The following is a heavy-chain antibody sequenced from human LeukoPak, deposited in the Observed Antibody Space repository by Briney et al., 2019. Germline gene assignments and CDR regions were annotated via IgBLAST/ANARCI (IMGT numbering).Heavy chain of an antibody. CDR1: GFTVSSNF. J-gene: IGHJ4*02. CDR2: IYGGGPT. Sequence: GGSLRLSCAVSGFTVSSNFMSWVRQAPGKGLEWVSVIYGGGPTYYADSVKGRFTISRDNSKNTLFLQMNSLRAEDTAVYYCARGLRLVAQIDYWGQGTLVTVSS. D-gene: IGHD6-6*01. CDR3: ARGLRLVAQIDY. V-gene: IGHV3-53*01.